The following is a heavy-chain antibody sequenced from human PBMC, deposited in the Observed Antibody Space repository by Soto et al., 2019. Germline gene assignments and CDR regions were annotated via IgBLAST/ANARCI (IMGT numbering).Heavy chain of an antibody. V-gene: IGHV4-39*01. D-gene: IGHD2-15*01. CDR3: GKVLVGATGHTDSDS. CDR2: IDYNGVT. J-gene: IGHJ4*02. Sequence: LSLTCTVSGGSIYRSGYYWGWIRQPPGRGLEWIGNIDYNGVTYSNPSLKSRVTISRDTSKNQFSLKLTSVTAADTALYYCGKVLVGATGHTDSDSWGPGTLVTV. CDR1: GGSIYRSGYY.